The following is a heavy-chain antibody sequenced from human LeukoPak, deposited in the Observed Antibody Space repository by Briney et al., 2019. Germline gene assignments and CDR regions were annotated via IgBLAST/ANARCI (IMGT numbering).Heavy chain of an antibody. CDR1: GFTFSSYE. V-gene: IGHV3-48*03. D-gene: IGHD5-18*01. CDR2: ISSSGSTI. CDR3: AKVQYSYGWNDAFDI. J-gene: IGHJ3*02. Sequence: GGSLRLSCAASGFTFSSYEMNWVRQAPGKGLEWVSYISSSGSTIYYADSVKGRFTISRDNAKNSLYLQMNSLRAEDTALYYCAKVQYSYGWNDAFDIWGQGTMVTVSS.